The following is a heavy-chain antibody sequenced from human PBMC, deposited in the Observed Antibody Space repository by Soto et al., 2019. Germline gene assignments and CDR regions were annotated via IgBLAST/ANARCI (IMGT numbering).Heavy chain of an antibody. CDR2: ISAYNGNT. Sequence: ASVKGSCKASGYTFTSYGSSWVRQAPGQGLEWMGWISAYNGNTNYAQKLQGRVTMTTDTSTSTAYMELRSLRSDDTAVYYCARRPNDLLAAAGYFDYWGQGTLVTVSS. CDR3: ARRPNDLLAAAGYFDY. V-gene: IGHV1-18*01. D-gene: IGHD6-13*01. J-gene: IGHJ4*02. CDR1: GYTFTSYG.